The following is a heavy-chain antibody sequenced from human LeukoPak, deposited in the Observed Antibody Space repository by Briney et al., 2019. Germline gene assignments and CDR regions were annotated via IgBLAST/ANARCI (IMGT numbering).Heavy chain of an antibody. V-gene: IGHV3-30*02. Sequence: PGGSLRLSCAASGFTFSSYGMHWVRQAPGKGLEWVAFIRYDGGNKYYADSVKGRFTISRDNSKNTLYLQMNSLRAGDTAVYYCAALSSSWSGRVFDYWGQGTLVTVPS. CDR1: GFTFSSYG. D-gene: IGHD6-13*01. CDR2: IRYDGGNK. CDR3: AALSSSWSGRVFDY. J-gene: IGHJ4*02.